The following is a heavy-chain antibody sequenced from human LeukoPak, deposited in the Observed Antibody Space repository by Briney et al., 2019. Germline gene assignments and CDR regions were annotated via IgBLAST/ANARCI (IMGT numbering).Heavy chain of an antibody. CDR1: GFTVNSNY. D-gene: IGHD3-9*01. CDR2: ISSSGSTI. Sequence: GGSLRLSCAASGFTVNSNYMSWVRQAPGKGLEWVSYISSSGSTIYYADSVKGRFTISRDNAKNSLYLQMNSLRAEDTAVYYCARDGLTGSNAFDIWGQGTMVTVSS. J-gene: IGHJ3*02. V-gene: IGHV3-11*04. CDR3: ARDGLTGSNAFDI.